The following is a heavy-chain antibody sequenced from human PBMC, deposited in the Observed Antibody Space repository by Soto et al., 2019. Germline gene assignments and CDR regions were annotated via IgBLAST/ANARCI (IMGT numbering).Heavy chain of an antibody. Sequence: QVPLVESGGGVVQPGTSLRLSCAASGFSFSSYDIHWVRQAPGKGLEWVAVIWYDGSNKYYADSVKGRFIISRDNSKNPLHLQMHRLRADDTAVCYCASGYCGSRGLGYWGQGTLVTVSS. CDR2: IWYDGSNK. CDR1: GFSFSSYD. V-gene: IGHV3-33*01. CDR3: ASGYCGSRGLGY. D-gene: IGHD6-13*01. J-gene: IGHJ4*02.